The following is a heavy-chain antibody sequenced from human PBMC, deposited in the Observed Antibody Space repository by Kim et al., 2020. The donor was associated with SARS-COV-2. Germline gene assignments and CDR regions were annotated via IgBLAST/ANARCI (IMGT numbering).Heavy chain of an antibody. CDR2: ISYDGSNK. J-gene: IGHJ6*02. V-gene: IGHV3-30*03. CDR1: GFTFSSYG. Sequence: GGSLRLSCAASGFTFSSYGMHWVRQAPGKGLEWVAVISYDGSNKYYADSVKGRFTISRDNSKNTLYLQMNSLRAEDTAVYYCAINYYDSSGYFPADYYYYGMDVWGQGTTVTVSS. CDR3: AINYYDSSGYFPADYYYYGMDV. D-gene: IGHD3-22*01.